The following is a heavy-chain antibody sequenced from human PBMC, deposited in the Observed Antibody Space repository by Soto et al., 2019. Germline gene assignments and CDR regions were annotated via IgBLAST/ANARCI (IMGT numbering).Heavy chain of an antibody. CDR2: ISGSGGST. D-gene: IGHD6-19*01. CDR3: ARRSSGWDFDY. Sequence: EVQLLESGGGLVQPGGSLRLSCAASGFTFSSYAMNWVRQAPGKGLEWVSVISGSGGSTYYADSVKGRFTISRDNSKNTLYLQRNSLRAEDTAVYYCARRSSGWDFDYWGQGTLVTVSS. CDR1: GFTFSSYA. V-gene: IGHV3-23*01. J-gene: IGHJ4*02.